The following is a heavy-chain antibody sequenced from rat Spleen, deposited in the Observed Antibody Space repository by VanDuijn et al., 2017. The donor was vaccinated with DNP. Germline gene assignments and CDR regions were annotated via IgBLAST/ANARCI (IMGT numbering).Heavy chain of an antibody. V-gene: IGHV5-19*01. CDR2: ITNSGGSS. J-gene: IGHJ2*01. Sequence: EVQLVESGGGLVQPGRSLKLSCAASGFTFSNYGMHWIRQAPTKGLEWVASITNSGGSSYYRDSVKGRFTISRDNAKSTLYLQMDSLRSEDTATYYCARRYDYWGQGVMVTVSS. CDR1: GFTFSNYG. CDR3: ARRYDY.